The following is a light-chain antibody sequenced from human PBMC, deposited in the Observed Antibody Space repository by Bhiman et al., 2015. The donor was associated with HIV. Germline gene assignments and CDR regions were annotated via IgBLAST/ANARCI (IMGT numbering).Light chain of an antibody. CDR2: DVS. Sequence: QSALTQPASVSGSPGQSITISCTGTSGDVGGYQYVSWYQQKPGKTPRLLIYDVSRRPSGISDRFSGSKSGNTASLTISGLQAEDEADYYCSSYTSTSTPWVFGAGTKVTVL. CDR1: SGDVGGYQY. J-gene: IGLJ1*01. CDR3: SSYTSTSTPWV. V-gene: IGLV2-14*03.